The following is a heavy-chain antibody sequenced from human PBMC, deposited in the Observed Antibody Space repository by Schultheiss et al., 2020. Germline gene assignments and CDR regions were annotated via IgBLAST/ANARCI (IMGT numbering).Heavy chain of an antibody. J-gene: IGHJ6*02. V-gene: IGHV3-21*01. CDR2: ISSSSSYI. CDR1: GFTFSSYS. D-gene: IGHD5-12*01. Sequence: GESLKISCAASGFTFSSYSMNWVRQAPGKGLEWVSSISSSSSYIYYADSVKGRFTISRDNAKNSLYLQMNSLRAEDTAVYYCARVAVATTPSPYGMDVWGQGTTVTVSS. CDR3: ARVAVATTPSPYGMDV.